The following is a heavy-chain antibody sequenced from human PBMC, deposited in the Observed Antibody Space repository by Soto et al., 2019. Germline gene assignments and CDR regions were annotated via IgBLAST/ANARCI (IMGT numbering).Heavy chain of an antibody. CDR2: INHSGST. Sequence: SETLSLTCAVYGGSFSGYYWSWIRQPPGKGLEWIGEINHSGSTNYNPSLKSRVTISVDTSKNQFSLKLSSVTAADTAVYYCAREGVGPFDPRSDYWGQGTLVTVSS. CDR1: GGSFSGYY. D-gene: IGHD3-3*01. J-gene: IGHJ4*02. V-gene: IGHV4-34*01. CDR3: AREGVGPFDPRSDY.